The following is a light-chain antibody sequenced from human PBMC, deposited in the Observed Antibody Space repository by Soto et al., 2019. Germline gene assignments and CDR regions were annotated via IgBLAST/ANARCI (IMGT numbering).Light chain of an antibody. Sequence: DIQMTQSPSSLSASVGDRITITCRVSQGIGNDLGWYQQKPGKAPNRLIYAASNLQSGVPSRFSGSGSGTEFTLTITSLQPEDFATYYCLQHNTYPRTFGQGTKVEI. CDR1: QGIGND. CDR3: LQHNTYPRT. V-gene: IGKV1-17*01. CDR2: AAS. J-gene: IGKJ1*01.